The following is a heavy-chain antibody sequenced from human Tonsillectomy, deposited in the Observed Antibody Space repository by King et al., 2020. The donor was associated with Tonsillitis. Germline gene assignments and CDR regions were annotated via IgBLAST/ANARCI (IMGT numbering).Heavy chain of an antibody. CDR2: INHSVST. CDR1: GGSFSGYY. Sequence: VQLQQWGAGLLKPSETLSLTCAVYGGSFSGYYWSWIRQPPGKGLEWIGEINHSVSTNFNPSLKSRVTISVDTSMKQFSLKLSSVTAADTAVYYCARGVVGATRFDYWGQGTLVTVSS. V-gene: IGHV4-34*01. J-gene: IGHJ4*02. CDR3: ARGVVGATRFDY. D-gene: IGHD1-26*01.